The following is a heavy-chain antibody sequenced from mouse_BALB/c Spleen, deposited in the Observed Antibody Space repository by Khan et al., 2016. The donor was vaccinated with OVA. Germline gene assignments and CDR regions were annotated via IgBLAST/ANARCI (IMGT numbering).Heavy chain of an antibody. CDR1: GVSLTTYG. D-gene: IGHD2-4*01. CDR3: ARNYDYDEGLAY. Sequence: QVRPQQSGPGLVQPSQSLSITCTVSGVSLTTYGVHWVRQSPGKGLEWLGVIWSGGTTDYSAAFISRLSITKDNSKSQVFFKMNSLQANDTAIYYCARNYDYDEGLAYWGQGTLVTVSA. V-gene: IGHV2-2*02. CDR2: IWSGGTT. J-gene: IGHJ3*01.